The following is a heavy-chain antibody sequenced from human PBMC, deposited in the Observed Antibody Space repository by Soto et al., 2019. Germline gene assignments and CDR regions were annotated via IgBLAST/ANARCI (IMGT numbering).Heavy chain of an antibody. V-gene: IGHV1-46*01. Sequence: ASVKVSCKTSGYTFTSYYMHWVRQAPGQGLEWMAIINPSDGSASYAQKFQGRVTMTRDTSTSTVYMEMRSLTSEDTAVYYCASRRGFSGCRDAFDMWGQGPMVNVSS. J-gene: IGHJ3*02. CDR3: ASRRGFSGCRDAFDM. CDR2: INPSDGSA. CDR1: GYTFTSYY. D-gene: IGHD3-22*01.